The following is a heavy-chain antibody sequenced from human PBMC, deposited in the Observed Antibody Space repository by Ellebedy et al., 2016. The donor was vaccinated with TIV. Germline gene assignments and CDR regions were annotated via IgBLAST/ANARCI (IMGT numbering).Heavy chain of an antibody. CDR3: ARAPKLRYFDWSPFFPYYFDY. Sequence: MPSETLSLTCTVSGGSISSYYWSWIRQPPGKGLEWIGYIYYSGSTNYNPSLKSRVTISVDTSKNQFSLKLSSVTAADTAVYYCARAPKLRYFDWSPFFPYYFDYWGQGTLVTVSS. J-gene: IGHJ4*02. V-gene: IGHV4-59*01. CDR2: IYYSGST. D-gene: IGHD3-9*01. CDR1: GGSISSYY.